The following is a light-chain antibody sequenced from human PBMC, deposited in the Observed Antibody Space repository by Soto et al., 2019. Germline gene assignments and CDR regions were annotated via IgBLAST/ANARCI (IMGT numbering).Light chain of an antibody. CDR2: EVS. CDR3: QSYDSSLSAWV. V-gene: IGLV2-14*01. CDR1: TSDVGGYNY. Sequence: QSALTQPASVSGSPGQSITISCTGTTSDVGGYNYVSWYQQHPGKAPKLMIYEVSNRPSGVSNRFSGSKSGNTASLTISGLQAEDEAAYYCQSYDSSLSAWVFGGGTKLTVL. J-gene: IGLJ3*02.